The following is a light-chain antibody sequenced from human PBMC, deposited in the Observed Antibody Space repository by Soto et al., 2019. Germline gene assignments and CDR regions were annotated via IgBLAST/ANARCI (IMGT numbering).Light chain of an antibody. J-gene: IGKJ2*01. CDR3: MQGTHWPPHT. CDR2: KVS. V-gene: IGKV2-30*01. CDR1: QSLVFSAGHTY. Sequence: DVLMTQSPLSLPVTLGQPASISCRSSQSLVFSAGHTYLNWFLQRPGQPPRRLIYKVSNRDSGVPDRFSGSGSGTDFTLRISRVEAEDVGVYYCMQGTHWPPHTFGQGTKLEIK.